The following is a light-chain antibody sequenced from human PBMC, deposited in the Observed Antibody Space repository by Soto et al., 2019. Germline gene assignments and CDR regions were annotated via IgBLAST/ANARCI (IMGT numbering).Light chain of an antibody. Sequence: QSVLTQPRSVSGSPGQSVTISCTGTSSDVGGYNYVSWYQQHPGKAPKHMIYDVSKRPSGVPDRFSGSKSGNTASLTISGLQAEDEADYYCCSYAGSYTSYNYVFGTGTQLTVL. V-gene: IGLV2-11*01. CDR2: DVS. CDR1: SSDVGGYNY. CDR3: CSYAGSYTSYNYV. J-gene: IGLJ1*01.